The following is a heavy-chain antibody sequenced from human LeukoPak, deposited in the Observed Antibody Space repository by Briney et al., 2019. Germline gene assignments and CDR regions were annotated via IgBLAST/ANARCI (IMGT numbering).Heavy chain of an antibody. V-gene: IGHV3-7*01. J-gene: IGHJ5*02. Sequence: GGSLRLSCTASGFTLSSYWMSWVRQAPGKGLEWVANIKQDGSEKYYVDSVKGRFTISRDNAKNSLYLQMNSLRAEDTAVYYCARPPHPSARWFDPWGQGTLVTVSS. CDR3: ARPPHPSARWFDP. CDR1: GFTLSSYW. CDR2: IKQDGSEK.